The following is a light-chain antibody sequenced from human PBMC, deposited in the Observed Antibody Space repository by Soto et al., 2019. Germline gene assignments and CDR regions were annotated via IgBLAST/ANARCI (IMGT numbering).Light chain of an antibody. CDR2: DNS. V-gene: IGLV1-51*01. J-gene: IGLJ2*01. CDR3: APWNSRLSALV. Sequence: QSVLTQPPSMSGAPGQKVPISCSGSSSNIGDNFVSWYQHLPGTAPKLLIFDNSQRPSEITDRFFGSKSGKIATLAITGPQTGDEAVYYCAPWNSRLSALVFGGGTKLTVL. CDR1: SSNIGDNF.